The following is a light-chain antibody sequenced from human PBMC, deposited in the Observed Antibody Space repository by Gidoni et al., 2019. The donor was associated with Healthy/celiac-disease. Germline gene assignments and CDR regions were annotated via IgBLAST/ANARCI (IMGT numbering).Light chain of an antibody. CDR2: GAS. V-gene: IGKV3-20*01. Sequence: EIVLTQSPVTLSLSPGERATLSCRASQSVSSSYLAWYQQKPGQAPRLLIYGASSRATGIPDRFSGSGSGTDFTLTISRLEPEDFAVYYRQQYGSSPTFGQGTKLEIK. CDR3: QQYGSSPT. J-gene: IGKJ2*01. CDR1: QSVSSSY.